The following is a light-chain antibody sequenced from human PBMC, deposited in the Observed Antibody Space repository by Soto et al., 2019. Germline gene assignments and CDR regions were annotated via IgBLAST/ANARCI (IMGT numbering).Light chain of an antibody. CDR3: QQYNSTPNT. V-gene: IGKV1-5*01. Sequence: DIQMTQSPSTLSASVGDRVTITCRASQSISSWLAWYQQKPGKAPKLLIYDASSLESGVPSRFSGSGSGTEFTLTISRLQPDDFATYYCQQYNSTPNTFGQGTKLEIK. J-gene: IGKJ2*01. CDR1: QSISSW. CDR2: DAS.